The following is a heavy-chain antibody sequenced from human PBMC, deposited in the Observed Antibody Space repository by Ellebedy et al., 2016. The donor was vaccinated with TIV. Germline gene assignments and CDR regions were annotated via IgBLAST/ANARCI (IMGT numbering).Heavy chain of an antibody. CDR1: GVSISAYT. CDR2: LYSSGNT. D-gene: IGHD2-8*01. Sequence: SETLSLXXTVSGVSISAYTWTWIRQPAGQGLEWLGRLYSSGNTKYNPSLESRLTTSVDTSKNQFSLKLGSVTAADAAVYYCGRDKEEALTNIRMDVWGKGTTVTVSS. V-gene: IGHV4-4*07. J-gene: IGHJ6*03. CDR3: GRDKEEALTNIRMDV.